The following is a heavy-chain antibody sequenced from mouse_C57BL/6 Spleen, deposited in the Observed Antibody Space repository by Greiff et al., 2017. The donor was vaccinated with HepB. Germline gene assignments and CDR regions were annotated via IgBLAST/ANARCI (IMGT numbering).Heavy chain of an antibody. Sequence: QVQLQQSDAELVKPGASVKISCKVSGYTFTDHTIHWMKQRPEQGLEWIGYIYPRDGSTKYNEKFKGKATLTADKSSSTAYMQLNSLTSEDSAVYFCASPYYYGSSSYAMDYWGQGTSVTVSS. CDR3: ASPYYYGSSSYAMDY. V-gene: IGHV1-78*01. CDR2: IYPRDGST. CDR1: GYTFTDHT. J-gene: IGHJ4*01. D-gene: IGHD1-1*01.